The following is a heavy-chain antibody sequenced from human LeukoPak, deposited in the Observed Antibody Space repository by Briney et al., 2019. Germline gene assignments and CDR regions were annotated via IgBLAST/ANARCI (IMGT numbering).Heavy chain of an antibody. V-gene: IGHV4-59*12. Sequence: SETLSLTCTVSGGSISSYYWSWIRQPPGKGLEWIGYIYYSGSTNYNPSLKSRVTISVDTSKNQFSLKLSSVTAADTAVYYCARATMYYYDSSGYYLFDYWGQGTLVTVS. CDR1: GGSISSYY. D-gene: IGHD3-22*01. J-gene: IGHJ4*02. CDR2: IYYSGST. CDR3: ARATMYYYDSSGYYLFDY.